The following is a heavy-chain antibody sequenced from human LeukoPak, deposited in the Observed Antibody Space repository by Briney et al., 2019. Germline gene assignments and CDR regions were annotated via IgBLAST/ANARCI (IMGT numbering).Heavy chain of an antibody. CDR3: ARDQRSESYYPWGWFDP. CDR2: IYSDGST. Sequence: PGGSLRLSCAASGFALSTNYLSWVRQAPGEGLEWVSVIYSDGSTYYTDSVKGRFTISRDNSKNTLYLQMNSLRPEDTAVYYCARDQRSESYYPWGWFDPWGQGTLVTVSS. D-gene: IGHD1-26*01. CDR1: GFALSTNY. J-gene: IGHJ5*02. V-gene: IGHV3-66*02.